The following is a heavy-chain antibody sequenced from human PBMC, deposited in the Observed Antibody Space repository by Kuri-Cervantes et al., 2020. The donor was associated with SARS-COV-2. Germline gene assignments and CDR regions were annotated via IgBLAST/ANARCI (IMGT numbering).Heavy chain of an antibody. D-gene: IGHD1-1*01. Sequence: GEALKIPRHGSGYSFTTNYITWVRQIPGKGLEWMGRIDPSDSYTNYSPSFQGHVTISADKSISSVYLHWGSLKATDTAMYYCARQARDPLERRDSFDIWGQGTMVTVSS. CDR2: IDPSDSYT. CDR1: GYSFTTNY. J-gene: IGHJ3*02. V-gene: IGHV5-10-1*01. CDR3: ARQARDPLERRDSFDI.